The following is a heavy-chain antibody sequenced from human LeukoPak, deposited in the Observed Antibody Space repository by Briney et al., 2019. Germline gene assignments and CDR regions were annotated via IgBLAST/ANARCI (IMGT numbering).Heavy chain of an antibody. D-gene: IGHD4-17*01. Sequence: GETLRLSCAASGFTFSNYLLHWVRQAPGKGLVLVSRINRDGRSTNYADSVKGRFTISRDNAKNTVFLQMNSLRAEDTAVYYCALPLRDGDFYFDYWGQGGLVTVSS. CDR2: INRDGRST. J-gene: IGHJ4*02. CDR1: GFTFSNYL. CDR3: ALPLRDGDFYFDY. V-gene: IGHV3-74*01.